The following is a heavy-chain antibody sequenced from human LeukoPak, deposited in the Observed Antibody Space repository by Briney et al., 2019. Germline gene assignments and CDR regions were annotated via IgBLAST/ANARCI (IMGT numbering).Heavy chain of an antibody. CDR1: GGSFSGYY. Sequence: SETLSLTCAVYGGSFSGYYWSWIRQPPGKGLEWIGEINHSGSTNYNPSLESRVTISVDTSKNQFSLKLSSVTAADTAVYYCARRGIAAMGYWGQGTLVTVSS. D-gene: IGHD6-13*01. CDR2: INHSGST. J-gene: IGHJ4*02. CDR3: ARRGIAAMGY. V-gene: IGHV4-34*01.